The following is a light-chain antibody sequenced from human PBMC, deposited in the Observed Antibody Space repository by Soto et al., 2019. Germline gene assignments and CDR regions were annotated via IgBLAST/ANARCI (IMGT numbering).Light chain of an antibody. CDR3: QQRSNWPRT. V-gene: IGKV3-11*01. CDR2: DAS. J-gene: IGKJ1*01. Sequence: EIVLTQSPATLSLSPGERATLSCRASQSVSSYLAWYQQKHGQAPRLLIYDASNSSTGIPARFSGSGSGTDFTLTSSSLEPEDFAVYYCQQRSNWPRTFGQGTKVDIK. CDR1: QSVSSY.